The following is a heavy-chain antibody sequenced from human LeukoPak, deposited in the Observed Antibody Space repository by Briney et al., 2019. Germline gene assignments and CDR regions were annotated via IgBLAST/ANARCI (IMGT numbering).Heavy chain of an antibody. D-gene: IGHD2-15*01. CDR1: GLTFSNYA. V-gene: IGHV3-23*01. CDR3: AKDLNVLVVVAGKYDY. CDR2: ISGSGGST. Sequence: GGSLRLSCAASGLTFSNYAMSWVRQAPGKGLEWVSAISGSGGSTYYADSVKGRFTISRDNSKNTLYLQMNSLRAEDTAVYYCAKDLNVLVVVAGKYDYWGQGTLVTVSS. J-gene: IGHJ4*02.